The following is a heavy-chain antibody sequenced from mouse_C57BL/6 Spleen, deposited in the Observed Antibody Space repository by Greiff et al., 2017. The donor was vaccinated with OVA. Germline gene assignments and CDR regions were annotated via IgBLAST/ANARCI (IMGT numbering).Heavy chain of an antibody. V-gene: IGHV1-64*01. CDR2: LPPNSGST. J-gene: IGHJ4*01. Sequence: VHLKQPGAELVKPGASVKLSCKASGYTFTSYWMHWVKQRPGQGLEWIGMLPPNSGSTNYNEKFKSKATLTVDTSSSTASLQLSRLTSEVSAVSYYEKGGSLYAKDYWGQGTSVTVAS. CDR3: EKGGSLYAKDY. CDR1: GYTFTSYW.